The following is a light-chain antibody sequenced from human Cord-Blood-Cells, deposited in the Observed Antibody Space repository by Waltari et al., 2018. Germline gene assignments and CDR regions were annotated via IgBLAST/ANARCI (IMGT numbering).Light chain of an antibody. Sequence: LGERATINCKSSQSVLYSSNNKNYLAWYQQKPGQPPKLLIYWASTRESGVPDRFSGSGSGTDFTLTISSLQAEDVAVYYCQQYYSTPPTFGPGTKVDIK. CDR3: QQYYSTPPT. J-gene: IGKJ3*01. CDR1: QSVLYSSNNKNY. CDR2: WAS. V-gene: IGKV4-1*01.